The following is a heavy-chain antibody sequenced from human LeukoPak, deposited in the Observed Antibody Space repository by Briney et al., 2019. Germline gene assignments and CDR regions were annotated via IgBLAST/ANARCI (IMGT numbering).Heavy chain of an antibody. D-gene: IGHD3-9*01. J-gene: IGHJ5*01. CDR1: GFTFSNYW. CDR2: IKGDGSHT. V-gene: IGHV3-74*01. Sequence: GGSLRLSCTASGFTFSNYWMPWVRQAPGKGLVWVSRIKGDGSHTIYADSVKGRFTISRDNAKNTLYLQMRSLRAEDTAVYYCVRDWDHFDFDSWGQGTLVTVSS. CDR3: VRDWDHFDFDS.